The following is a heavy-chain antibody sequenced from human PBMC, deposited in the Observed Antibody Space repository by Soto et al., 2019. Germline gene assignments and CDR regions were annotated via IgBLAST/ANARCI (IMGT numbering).Heavy chain of an antibody. D-gene: IGHD3-22*01. V-gene: IGHV4-4*02. Sequence: QVQLQESGPGLVKPSVTLSLTCAVSGGSISSSHWWSWVRQPPGKGLEWIGEIYHSGSTNYNPSLKSRVTISVDKSKNHFSLKLRSVTAADTAVYYCAIDVGEFYDSSPAGHFDYWVQGTLVTVPS. J-gene: IGHJ4*02. CDR2: IYHSGST. CDR1: GGSISSSHW. CDR3: AIDVGEFYDSSPAGHFDY.